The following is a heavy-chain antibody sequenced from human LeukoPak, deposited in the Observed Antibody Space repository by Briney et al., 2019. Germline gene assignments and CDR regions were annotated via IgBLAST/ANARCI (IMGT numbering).Heavy chain of an antibody. CDR3: AKEIHPRSSNGWPFDY. J-gene: IGHJ4*02. D-gene: IGHD6-19*01. V-gene: IGHV3-30*18. CDR1: GFAFSTYD. Sequence: PGRSLRLSCAASGFAFSTYDMQWVRQAPGKGLEWVAVISYDGKVKHYTDSVKGRFTISRDNSRNTLYLQMNSLGTEDTALYYCAKEIHPRSSNGWPFDYWGQGTLVTVSS. CDR2: ISYDGKVK.